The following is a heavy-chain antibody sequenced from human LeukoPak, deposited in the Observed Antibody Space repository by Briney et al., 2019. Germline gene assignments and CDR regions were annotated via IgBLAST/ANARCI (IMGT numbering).Heavy chain of an antibody. CDR3: ARVPYVSGTFDY. Sequence: PGGSLRLSCAASGFIFSSYVIHWVRQAAGKGLEWVAVISYDGSGEYYTDSVKGRFTIYRDNSKNTLYLQMNSLRTEDTAVYYCARVPYVSGTFDYWGQGTLVTVSS. CDR2: ISYDGSGE. CDR1: GFIFSSYV. D-gene: IGHD3-10*01. V-gene: IGHV3-30-3*01. J-gene: IGHJ4*02.